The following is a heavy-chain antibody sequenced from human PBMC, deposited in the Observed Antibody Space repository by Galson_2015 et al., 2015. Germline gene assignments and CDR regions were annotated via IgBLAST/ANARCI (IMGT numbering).Heavy chain of an antibody. CDR3: ARLPTEHNWNYGGIDY. J-gene: IGHJ4*02. CDR1: GYSFTSYW. V-gene: IGHV5-51*03. D-gene: IGHD1-7*01. CDR2: IYPGDSDT. Sequence: QSGAEVKKPGESLKISCKGSGYSFTSYWIGWVRQMPGKGLEWMGIIYPGDSDTRYSPSFQGQVTISADKSISTAYLQWSSLKASDTAMDYCARLPTEHNWNYGGIDYWGQGTLVTV.